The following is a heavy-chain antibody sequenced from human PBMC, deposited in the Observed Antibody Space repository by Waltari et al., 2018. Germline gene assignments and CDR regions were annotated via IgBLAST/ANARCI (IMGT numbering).Heavy chain of an antibody. Sequence: QVQLVESGGGVVQPGGSLRLSCAASGFTFSSYGMHWVRQAPGKGVEWGAVIRYDGPKKYFAYSLGGRFTHSRDNSNNTLYLQMNSLRAEDTAVYYCAKEEAVAGPFGYWGQGTLVTVSS. CDR2: IRYDGPKK. CDR1: GFTFSSYG. CDR3: AKEEAVAGPFGY. J-gene: IGHJ4*02. V-gene: IGHV3-30*02. D-gene: IGHD6-19*01.